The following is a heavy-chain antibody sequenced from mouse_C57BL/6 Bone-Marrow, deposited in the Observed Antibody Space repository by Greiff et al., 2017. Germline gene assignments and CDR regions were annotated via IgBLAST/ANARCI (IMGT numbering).Heavy chain of an antibody. CDR2: FHPYNDDT. CDR3: ARRSTVLPFDV. D-gene: IGHD1-1*01. V-gene: IGHV1-47*01. Sequence: VKLMESGAELVKPGASVKMSCKASGYTFTTYPIEWMKQNHGQSLEWIGNFHPYNDDTKSTEKFKGKATLTVEKSSSTVYMELSRLTSDDTAVYYCARRSTVLPFDVWGTGTTVTVSS. J-gene: IGHJ1*03. CDR1: GYTFTTYP.